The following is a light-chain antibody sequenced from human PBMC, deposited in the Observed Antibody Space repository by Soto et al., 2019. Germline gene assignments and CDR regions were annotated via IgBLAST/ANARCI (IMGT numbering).Light chain of an antibody. CDR2: VAS. Sequence: EIVMTQSPATLSVSPGERATLSCRASQSVSSNLAWYQQKPGQTPKLLIYVASTRATGIPARFSGSGSGTEFTLTISSLQSEDVAVYYCQQYNGWPLTFGGGTKVEFK. V-gene: IGKV3-15*01. CDR3: QQYNGWPLT. J-gene: IGKJ4*01. CDR1: QSVSSN.